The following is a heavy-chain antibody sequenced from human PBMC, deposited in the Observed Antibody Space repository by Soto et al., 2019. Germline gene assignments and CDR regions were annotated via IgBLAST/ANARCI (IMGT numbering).Heavy chain of an antibody. V-gene: IGHV4-30-4*01. J-gene: IGHJ6*02. CDR2: IYYSGST. CDR1: GGSISSVDYY. CDR3: ARGYEEQLPYYYGMDV. Sequence: PSETLSLTCTVSGGSISSVDYYWSWIRQPPGKGLEWIGYIYYSGSTYYNPSLKSRVTISVDTSKNQFSLKLSSVTAADTAVYYCARGYEEQLPYYYGMDVWGQGTTVTVSS. D-gene: IGHD6-13*01.